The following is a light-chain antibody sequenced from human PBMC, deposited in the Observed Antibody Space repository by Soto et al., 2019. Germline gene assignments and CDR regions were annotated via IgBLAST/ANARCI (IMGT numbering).Light chain of an antibody. CDR1: SSDIGHYDY. J-gene: IGLJ1*01. CDR3: CSLTTSHTYV. Sequence: QSALTQPASVSGSPGQSITISCTGTSSDIGHYDYVSWYQQHPGKAPKLMIYHVTYRPSGVSNRYSGSKSGNSASLTISGLQADDEADSYCCSLTTSHTYVFGSGTTLTVL. CDR2: HVT. V-gene: IGLV2-14*03.